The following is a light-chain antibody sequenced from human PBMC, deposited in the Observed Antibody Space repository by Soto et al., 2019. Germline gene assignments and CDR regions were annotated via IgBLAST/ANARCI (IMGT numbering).Light chain of an antibody. V-gene: IGLV2-23*02. CDR3: CSFAGSSTFWL. J-gene: IGLJ7*01. CDR1: TSDVGGYDV. CDR2: EVN. Sequence: QSVLTQPASVSGSPGQSITISCSGTTSDVGGYDVVSWYQQHPGKAPKLMIFEVNQRPSGVSDRFSGSKSGNTASLTISGLQAGDEADYYCCSFAGSSTFWLFGGGTQLTVL.